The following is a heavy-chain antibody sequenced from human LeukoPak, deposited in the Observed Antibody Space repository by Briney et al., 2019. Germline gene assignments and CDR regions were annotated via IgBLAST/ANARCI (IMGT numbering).Heavy chain of an antibody. CDR1: GFTFSSYA. CDR2: ISGSGGST. CDR3: VKDRASSSLYYFDY. J-gene: IGHJ4*02. D-gene: IGHD6-13*01. V-gene: IGHV3-23*01. Sequence: GRSLRPSFAASGFTFSSYAMNWVRQAPGKGLEWVSAISGSGGSTYYADSVKGRFTISRDNSKNTLYLQMNSLRAEDTAVYYCVKDRASSSLYYFDYWGQGTLVTVSS.